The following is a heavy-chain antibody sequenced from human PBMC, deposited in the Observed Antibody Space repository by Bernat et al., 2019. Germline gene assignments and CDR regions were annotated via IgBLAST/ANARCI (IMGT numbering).Heavy chain of an antibody. D-gene: IGHD3-3*01. CDR2: INSDGSGT. CDR3: AREFVTIFGVNYYQYGMDV. V-gene: IGHV3-74*01. Sequence: EVQLVESGGGLVQPGGSLRLSCAASGFTFSSYWMHWVRQAPGKGLVWVSRINSDGSGTRYADSGKGRFTSSRDNAKNTLYLKMNSLSAEDTAVYYCAREFVTIFGVNYYQYGMDVWGQGTTVTVSS. J-gene: IGHJ6*02. CDR1: GFTFSSYW.